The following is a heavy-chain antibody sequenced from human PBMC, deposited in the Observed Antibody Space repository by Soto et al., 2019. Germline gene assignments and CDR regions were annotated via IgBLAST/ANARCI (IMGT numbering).Heavy chain of an antibody. Sequence: PSETLSLTCTVSGGSISSYYWSWIRQPPGKGLEWIGYIYYSGSTNYNPSLKSRVTISVDTSKNQFSPKLSSVTAADTAVYYCARDSGAPGGYYFDYWGQGTLVTVSS. J-gene: IGHJ4*02. CDR2: IYYSGST. CDR1: GGSISSYY. V-gene: IGHV4-59*01. CDR3: ARDSGAPGGYYFDY. D-gene: IGHD3-10*01.